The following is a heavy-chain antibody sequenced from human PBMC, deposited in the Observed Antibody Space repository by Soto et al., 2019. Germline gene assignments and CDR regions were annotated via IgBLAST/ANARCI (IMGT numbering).Heavy chain of an antibody. CDR1: GYVFTNYF. Sequence: QVQLVQSGAEVKKPGASVKVSCKASGYVFTNYFMHWVRQAPGQGLEWMGIINPNGGGTSYAQKFEGRVTMTRDSATSTVYMDLSSLRSEDTALYFCAIEVGSNSWSSYYGMDVWGQGTSVTVSS. V-gene: IGHV1-46*01. CDR2: INPNGGGT. J-gene: IGHJ6*02. CDR3: AIEVGSNSWSSYYGMDV. D-gene: IGHD6-13*01.